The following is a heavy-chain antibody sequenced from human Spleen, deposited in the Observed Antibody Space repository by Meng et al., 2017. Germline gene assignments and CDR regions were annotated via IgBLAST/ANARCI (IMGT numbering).Heavy chain of an antibody. Sequence: GGSLRLSCAASGFTFGSYAMHWVRQAPGKGLEWVSSISSSSSYIYYADSVKGRFTISRDNAKNSLYLQMNSLRAEDTALYYCAKDLNTVTTAYWGQGTLVTVSS. V-gene: IGHV3-21*04. CDR3: AKDLNTVTTAY. D-gene: IGHD4-17*01. J-gene: IGHJ4*02. CDR2: ISSSSSYI. CDR1: GFTFGSYA.